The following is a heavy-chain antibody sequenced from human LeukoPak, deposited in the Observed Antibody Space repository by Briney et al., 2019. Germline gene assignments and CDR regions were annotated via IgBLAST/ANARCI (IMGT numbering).Heavy chain of an antibody. J-gene: IGHJ4*02. Sequence: ASVKVSCKASGYTFTNYDINWVRQATGQGPEWMGWMNPHSGHTGYAQKFQGRVTYTRNISISTAYMELTSLISEDTAIYYCARVRAAVGTIDYWGQGTLVTVSS. D-gene: IGHD6-13*01. CDR2: MNPHSGHT. V-gene: IGHV1-8*03. CDR1: GYTFTNYD. CDR3: ARVRAAVGTIDY.